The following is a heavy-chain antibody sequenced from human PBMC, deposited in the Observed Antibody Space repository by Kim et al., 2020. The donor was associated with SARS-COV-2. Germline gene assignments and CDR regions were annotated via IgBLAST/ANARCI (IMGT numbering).Heavy chain of an antibody. Sequence: GGSLRLSCEASGFTFSNSDMTWVRQPPGKGLEWVSGISTSGGSAYYADSVKGRFTVSRDNSRNRLYLQMSSLWVDDTAVYYCARGSGNYVYWGQGTLAT. V-gene: IGHV3-23*01. CDR3: ARGSGNYVY. CDR1: GFTFSNSD. CDR2: ISTSGGSA. J-gene: IGHJ4*02. D-gene: IGHD1-7*01.